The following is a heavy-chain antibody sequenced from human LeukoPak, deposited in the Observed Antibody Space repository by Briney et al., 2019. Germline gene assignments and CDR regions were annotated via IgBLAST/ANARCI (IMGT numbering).Heavy chain of an antibody. Sequence: SETLSLTCGVTGGSFSGYYWSWVRQPPGKGLEWIGEINHSGSTNYNPSLKSRVTISVDTSKNQFSLKLSSVTAADTAVYYCARQYSSGWYKGYFQYWGQGTLVTASS. CDR1: GGSFSGYY. D-gene: IGHD6-19*01. V-gene: IGHV4-34*01. CDR3: ARQYSSGWYKGYFQY. J-gene: IGHJ1*01. CDR2: INHSGST.